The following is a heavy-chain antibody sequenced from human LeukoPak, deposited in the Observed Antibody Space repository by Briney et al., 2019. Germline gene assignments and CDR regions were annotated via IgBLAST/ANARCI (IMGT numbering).Heavy chain of an antibody. CDR3: AGGLLRGVISDAFDI. Sequence: SETLSLTCTVSGGSISSGDYHWSWIRQPPGKGLEWIGYIYYSGSTHYNPSLKSRVIILVGMSKNQFSLKLSSVTAADTAVYYCAGGLLRGVISDAFDIWGQGTMVTVSS. CDR2: IYYSGST. V-gene: IGHV4-30-4*08. J-gene: IGHJ3*02. CDR1: GGSISSGDYH. D-gene: IGHD3-10*01.